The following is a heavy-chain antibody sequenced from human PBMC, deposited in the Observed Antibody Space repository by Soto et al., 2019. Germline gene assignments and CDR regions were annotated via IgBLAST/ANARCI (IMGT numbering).Heavy chain of an antibody. CDR3: ARYQTGDRSQAFDI. J-gene: IGHJ3*02. CDR1: GFTFSSYS. V-gene: IGHV3-21*01. Sequence: GGSLRLSCAASGFTFSSYSMNWVRQAPGKGLEWVSSISSSSSYIYYADSVKGRFTISRDNAKNSLYLQMNSLRAEDTAVYYCARYQTGDRSQAFDIWGQGTMVTVSS. CDR2: ISSSSSYI. D-gene: IGHD7-27*01.